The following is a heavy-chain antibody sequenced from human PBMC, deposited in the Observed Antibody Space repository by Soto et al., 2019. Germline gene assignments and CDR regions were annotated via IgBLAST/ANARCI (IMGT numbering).Heavy chain of an antibody. Sequence: ASVKVSCKASGYTFTSYGISWVRQAPGQGLEWMGWISAYNGNTNYAQKLQGRVTMTTDTSTSTAYMELRSLRSDDTAVYYCARELPVAGTGRWGYYYYGMDVWGQGTTVTVSS. CDR3: ARELPVAGTGRWGYYYYGMDV. V-gene: IGHV1-18*01. CDR2: ISAYNGNT. J-gene: IGHJ6*02. CDR1: GYTFTSYG. D-gene: IGHD6-19*01.